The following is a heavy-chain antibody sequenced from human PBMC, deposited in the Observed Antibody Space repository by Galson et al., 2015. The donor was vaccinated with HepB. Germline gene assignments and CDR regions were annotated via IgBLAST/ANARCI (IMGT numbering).Heavy chain of an antibody. D-gene: IGHD3-3*01. CDR2: INTNTGNP. CDR3: ASLTFWSGSTRSYNWFDP. CDR1: GYTFTSYA. Sequence: SVKVSCKASGYTFTSYAMNWVRQAPGQGLEWMGWINTNTGNPTYAQGFTGRFVFSLDTSVSTAYLQISSLKAEDTAVYYCASLTFWSGSTRSYNWFDPWGQGTLVTVSS. V-gene: IGHV7-4-1*02. J-gene: IGHJ5*02.